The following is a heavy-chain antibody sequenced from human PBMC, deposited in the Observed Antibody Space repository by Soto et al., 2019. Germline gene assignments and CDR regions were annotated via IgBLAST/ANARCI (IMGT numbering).Heavy chain of an antibody. J-gene: IGHJ6*02. D-gene: IGHD3-10*01. V-gene: IGHV5-51*01. CDR1: GYSFTSYW. CDR2: IYPGDSDT. CDR3: ARFSLGGSGSYYNPSTYGMDV. Sequence: GESLKISCKGSGYSFTSYWIGWVRQMPGKGLEWMGIIYPGDSDTRYSPSFQGQITISADKSISTAYLQWSSLKASDTAMYYCARFSLGGSGSYYNPSTYGMDVWGQGTTVTSP.